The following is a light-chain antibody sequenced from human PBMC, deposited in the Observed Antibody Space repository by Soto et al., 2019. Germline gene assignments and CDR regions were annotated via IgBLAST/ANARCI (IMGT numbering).Light chain of an antibody. CDR2: TAS. CDR1: QGVSNY. CDR3: QNYNSAPWT. V-gene: IGKV1-27*01. Sequence: DLQMTQSPSSLSASVGDRVTITCRASQGVSNYLAWYQQRPGKVPKLLIYTASTLQSGVPSRFSGSGSGTDFTLTISSLQPEDIATYFCQNYNSAPWTFGQGTKVEIK. J-gene: IGKJ1*01.